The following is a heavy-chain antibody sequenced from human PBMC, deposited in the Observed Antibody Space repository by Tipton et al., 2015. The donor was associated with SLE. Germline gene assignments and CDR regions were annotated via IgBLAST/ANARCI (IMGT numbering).Heavy chain of an antibody. CDR1: GGSISSGGYY. CDR3: ARGSIAAAAPDY. V-gene: IGHV4-61*08. Sequence: LRLSCTVSGGSISSGGYYWSWIRQHPGKGLEWIGCIYDSGSANYNPPLQRRVTISVDTSKNQFTLKLSSVTAADTAVYYCARGSIAAAAPDYWGQGTLVTVSS. CDR2: IYDSGSA. D-gene: IGHD6-13*01. J-gene: IGHJ4*02.